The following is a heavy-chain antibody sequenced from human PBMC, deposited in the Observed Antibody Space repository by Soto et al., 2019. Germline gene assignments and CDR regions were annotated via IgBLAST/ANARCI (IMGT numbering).Heavy chain of an antibody. V-gene: IGHV4-34*01. CDR3: ASVSFGYSYGTDY. Sequence: QVQLQQWGAGLLKPSETLSLTCAVYGGSFSGYYWSWIRQPPRKGLEWIGEINHSGSTNYNPSLKSRVTISVDTSKNQFSLKLSSVTAADTAVYYCASVSFGYSYGTDYWGQGTLVTVSS. J-gene: IGHJ4*02. CDR1: GGSFSGYY. CDR2: INHSGST. D-gene: IGHD5-18*01.